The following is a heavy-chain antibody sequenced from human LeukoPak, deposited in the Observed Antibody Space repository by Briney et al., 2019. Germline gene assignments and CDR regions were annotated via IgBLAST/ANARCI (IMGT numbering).Heavy chain of an antibody. CDR2: IYYSGST. D-gene: IGHD3-10*01. V-gene: IGHV4-39*07. CDR1: GDSISSSYNY. Sequence: SETLSLTCTVSGDSISSSYNYWAWIRQPPGKGLEWIGSIYYSGSTYYNPSLKSRVTISVDTSKNQFSLKLSSVTAADTAVYYCARGSGSGSFYYYGMDVWGQGTTVTVSS. J-gene: IGHJ6*02. CDR3: ARGSGSGSFYYYGMDV.